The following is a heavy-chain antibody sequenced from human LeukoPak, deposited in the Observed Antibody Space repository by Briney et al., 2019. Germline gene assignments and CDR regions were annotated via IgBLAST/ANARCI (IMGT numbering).Heavy chain of an antibody. CDR2: INPSGGST. J-gene: IGHJ4*02. CDR3: ANTGRGSSGSYYFDY. V-gene: IGHV1-46*01. Sequence: ASVKVSCKASGYTFTSYYLHWVRQAPGQGLEWMGIINPSGGSTSYAQKFQGRVTMTRDTSTSTVYMELSSLRSEDTAVYYCANTGRGSSGSYYFDYWGQGTLVTVSS. CDR1: GYTFTSYY. D-gene: IGHD1-26*01.